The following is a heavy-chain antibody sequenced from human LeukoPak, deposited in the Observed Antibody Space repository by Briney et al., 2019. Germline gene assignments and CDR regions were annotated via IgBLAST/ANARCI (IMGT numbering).Heavy chain of an antibody. CDR2: VYTSGST. V-gene: IGHV4-4*07. CDR3: ARDSCPTTLGATVVDAFDV. D-gene: IGHD1-26*01. J-gene: IGHJ3*01. Sequence: SETLSLTCAVSGGSMNDHYWSWIRQAAGTGLEYIGRVYTSGSTEYSPSLKSRVTMSIDTSKNQFSMNLDSLTGADTAVYSCARDSCPTTLGATVVDAFDVWGHGTMVTVSS. CDR1: GGSMNDHY.